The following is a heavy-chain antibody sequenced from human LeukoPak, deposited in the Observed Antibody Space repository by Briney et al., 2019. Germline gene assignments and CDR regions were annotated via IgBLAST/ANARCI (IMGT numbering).Heavy chain of an antibody. CDR3: ARIYCSGGSCYSLRYYYYYYMDV. CDR1: GFTFSDYW. D-gene: IGHD2-15*01. CDR2: IKQDGSEK. J-gene: IGHJ6*03. Sequence: GGSLRLSCAASGFTFSDYWMGWVRQAPGKGLEWVANIKQDGSEKYYVDSVKGRFTISRDNAKNSLFLQMNSLRAEDTAVYYCARIYCSGGSCYSLRYYYYYYMDVWGKGTTVTISS. V-gene: IGHV3-7*01.